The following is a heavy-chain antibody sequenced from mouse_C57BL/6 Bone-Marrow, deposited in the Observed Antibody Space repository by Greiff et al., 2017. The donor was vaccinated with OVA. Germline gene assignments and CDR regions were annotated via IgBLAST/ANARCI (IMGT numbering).Heavy chain of an antibody. CDR3: TSNVHFDY. V-gene: IGHV14-4*01. J-gene: IGHJ2*01. Sequence: EVQLQQSGAELVRPGASVKLSCTASGFNIKDDYMHWVKQRPEQGLEWIGWIDPENGDTEYASKFKGKATITGDTSSNTADLQLSSLTSEDAAAVYCTSNVHFDYWGQGTTLTVSS. CDR2: IDPENGDT. CDR1: GFNIKDDY.